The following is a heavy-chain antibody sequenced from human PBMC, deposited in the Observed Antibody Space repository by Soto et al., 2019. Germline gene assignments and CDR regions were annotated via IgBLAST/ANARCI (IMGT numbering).Heavy chain of an antibody. CDR1: GFTFSRYW. J-gene: IGHJ5*02. V-gene: IGHV3-74*01. Sequence: EVQLVESGGGVVPPGGSLRLSCAASGFTFSRYWMHWVRQAPGKGLMWVSRINGDGRTTNYADPVKGRFTISRENAKNTLYLQMNSLRAEDTAVYYCARAAYGEYWFDPWGQGTLVNVSS. CDR3: ARAAYGEYWFDP. D-gene: IGHD4-17*01. CDR2: INGDGRTT.